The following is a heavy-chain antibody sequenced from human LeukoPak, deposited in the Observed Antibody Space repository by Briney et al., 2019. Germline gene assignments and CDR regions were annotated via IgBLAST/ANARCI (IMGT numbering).Heavy chain of an antibody. CDR3: ARDLGAGSYGYVALFANDY. Sequence: GGSLRLSCTASGFTFSNYAMMWLRQAPGKGPEFISVIRGSGGGAGYADSVRGRFTISRDNSKNSLYLQMNSLRAEGTAVYYCARDLGAGSYGYVALFANDYWGQGTLVTVSS. CDR2: IRGSGGGA. CDR1: GFTFSNYA. D-gene: IGHD5-18*01. V-gene: IGHV3-23*01. J-gene: IGHJ4*02.